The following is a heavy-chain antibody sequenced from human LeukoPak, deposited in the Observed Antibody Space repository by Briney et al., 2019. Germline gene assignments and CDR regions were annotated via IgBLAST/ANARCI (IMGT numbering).Heavy chain of an antibody. CDR1: GGSISSSSYY. CDR3: ARTVAGPNPYYYYYYYMDV. Sequence: SQTLSLTCTVSGGSISSSSYYWGWIRQPPGKGLEWIGSIYYSGSTYYNPSLKSRVTISVDTSKNQFSLKLSSVTAADTAVYYCARTVAGPNPYYYYYYYMDVWGKGTTVTVSS. D-gene: IGHD6-19*01. V-gene: IGHV4-39*01. CDR2: IYYSGST. J-gene: IGHJ6*03.